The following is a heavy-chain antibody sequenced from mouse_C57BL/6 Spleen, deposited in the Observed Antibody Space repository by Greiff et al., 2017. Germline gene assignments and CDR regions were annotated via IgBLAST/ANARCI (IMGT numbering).Heavy chain of an antibody. CDR3: ARGNGYYGDFDV. Sequence: QVQLQQPGAELVKPGASVKLSCKASGYTFTSYWMHWVKQRPGQGLEWIGMIHPNSGSTNYNEKFKSKATLTVDKSSSTAYMQLSSLTSVDSAVYYCARGNGYYGDFDVWGTGTTVTVSS. CDR2: IHPNSGST. V-gene: IGHV1-64*01. J-gene: IGHJ1*03. D-gene: IGHD2-2*01. CDR1: GYTFTSYW.